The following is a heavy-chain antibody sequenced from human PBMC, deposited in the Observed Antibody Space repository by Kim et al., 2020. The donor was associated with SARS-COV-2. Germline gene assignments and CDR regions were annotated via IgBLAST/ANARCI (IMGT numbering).Heavy chain of an antibody. V-gene: IGHV1-8*01. J-gene: IGHJ4*02. D-gene: IGHD4-17*01. CDR2: T. Sequence: TGYAQKFRGRVTMTTDTFKSTVYMELSSLRPEDTAVYYCARGRGTTVTPLDYWGQGTLVTVSS. CDR3: ARGRGTTVTPLDY.